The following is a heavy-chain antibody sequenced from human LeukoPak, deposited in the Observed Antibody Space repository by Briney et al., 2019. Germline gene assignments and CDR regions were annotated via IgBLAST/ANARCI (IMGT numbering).Heavy chain of an antibody. D-gene: IGHD3-3*01. Sequence: ASVKVSCKASGYSFNSQGMNWVRQAPGQGLEWMGWIIPIFGTANYAQKFQGRVTITADKSTSTAYMELSSLRSEDTAVYYCARRGVLRFLEWFPPEVWGKGTTVTVSS. V-gene: IGHV1-69*06. CDR2: IIPIFGTA. CDR1: GYSFNSQG. J-gene: IGHJ6*04. CDR3: ARRGVLRFLEWFPPEV.